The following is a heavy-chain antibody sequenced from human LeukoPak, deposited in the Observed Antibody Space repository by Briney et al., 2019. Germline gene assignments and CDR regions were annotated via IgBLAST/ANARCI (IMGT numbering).Heavy chain of an antibody. V-gene: IGHV3-48*01. CDR1: GFTFSSYS. CDR3: AKILGSSGWYYFDY. Sequence: GGSLRLSCAASGFTFSSYSMTWVRQAPGKGLEWVSYISSSSSTIYYADSVKGRFTISRDNSKNTLYLQMNSLRAEDTAVYYCAKILGSSGWYYFDYWGQGTLVTVSS. D-gene: IGHD6-19*01. CDR2: ISSSSSTI. J-gene: IGHJ4*02.